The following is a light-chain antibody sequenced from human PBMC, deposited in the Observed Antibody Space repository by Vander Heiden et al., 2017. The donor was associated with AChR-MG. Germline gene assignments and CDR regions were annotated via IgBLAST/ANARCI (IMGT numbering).Light chain of an antibody. CDR3: SSYTSSSKV. CDR2: DVS. J-gene: IGLJ1*01. CDR1: SSDVGGYNY. Sequence: QSALTQPASVSGSPGQSITISCTGTSSDVGGYNYVPWYQHHPGKAPKLMIYDVSKRPSGVSNRFSGSKSGNTASLTISGLQAEDEADYYCSSYTSSSKVFGTGTKVTVL. V-gene: IGLV2-14*03.